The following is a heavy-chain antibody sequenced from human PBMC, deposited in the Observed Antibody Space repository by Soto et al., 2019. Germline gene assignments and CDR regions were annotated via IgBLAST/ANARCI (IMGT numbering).Heavy chain of an antibody. V-gene: IGHV1-18*03. Sequence: ASVKVSCKASGYSFTSYGISWVRQAPGQGPEWMGWISGHNGNTNHPQSLQGRVTITRDTSANTAYMELSSLRSEDMAVYYCARDPGDGHYFDYWGQGALVTAPQ. CDR3: ARDPGDGHYFDY. CDR2: ISGHNGNT. D-gene: IGHD2-21*01. CDR1: GYSFTSYG. J-gene: IGHJ4*02.